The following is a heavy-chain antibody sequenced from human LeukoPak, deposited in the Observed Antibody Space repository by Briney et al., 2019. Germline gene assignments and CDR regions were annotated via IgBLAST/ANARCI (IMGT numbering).Heavy chain of an antibody. CDR2: INHSGST. V-gene: IGHV4-34*01. CDR1: GGSFSGYY. Sequence: SGTLSLTCAVCGGSFSGYYWSWIRQPPGKGLEWIGEINHSGSTNYNPSLKSRVTISVDTSKNQFSLKLSSVTAADTAVYYCARQWYYYYYMDVWGKGTTVTVSS. CDR3: ARQWYYYYYMDV. J-gene: IGHJ6*03. D-gene: IGHD6-19*01.